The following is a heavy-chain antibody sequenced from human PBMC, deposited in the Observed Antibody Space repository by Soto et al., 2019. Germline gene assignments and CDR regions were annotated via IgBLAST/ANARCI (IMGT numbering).Heavy chain of an antibody. D-gene: IGHD2-15*01. J-gene: IGHJ3*02. CDR1: GFTFSSYW. CDR3: ARVHLFYCSGGSCYSMGSWAFDI. Sequence: PGGSLRLSCAASGFTFSSYWMSWVRQAPGKGLEWVANIKQDGSEKYYVDSVKGRFTISRDNAKNSLYLQMNSLRAEDTAVYYSARVHLFYCSGGSCYSMGSWAFDIWGQGTMVTVSS. V-gene: IGHV3-7*01. CDR2: IKQDGSEK.